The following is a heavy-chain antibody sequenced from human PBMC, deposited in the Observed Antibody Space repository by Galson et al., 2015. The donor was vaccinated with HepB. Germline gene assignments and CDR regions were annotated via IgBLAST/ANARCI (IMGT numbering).Heavy chain of an antibody. V-gene: IGHV3-30-3*02. CDR2: ISYDGSNK. CDR1: GFTFSSYA. J-gene: IGHJ1*01. Sequence: SLRLSCAASGFTFSSYAMHWVRQAPGKGLEWVAVISYDGSNKYYADSVKGRFTISRDNYKSTLYLQMNSLRAEDTAVYYCAEARTPHPFQHWGQGTLVTVSS. D-gene: IGHD1-1*01. CDR3: AEARTPHPFQH.